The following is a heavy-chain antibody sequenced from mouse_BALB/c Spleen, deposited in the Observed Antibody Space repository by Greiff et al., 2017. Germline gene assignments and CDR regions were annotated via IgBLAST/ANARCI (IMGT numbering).Heavy chain of an antibody. V-gene: IGHV4-1*02. CDR2: INPDSSTI. D-gene: IGHD2-14*01. CDR1: GFDFSRYW. Sequence: DVQLVESGGGLVQPGGSLKLSCAASGFDFSRYWMCWVRQAPGKGLEWIGEINPDSSTINYTPSLKDKFIISRDNAKNTLYLQMSKVRSEDTALYYCARKYYRYGRGYYFDCWGRGTTLTVSS. CDR3: ARKYYRYGRGYYFDC. J-gene: IGHJ2*01.